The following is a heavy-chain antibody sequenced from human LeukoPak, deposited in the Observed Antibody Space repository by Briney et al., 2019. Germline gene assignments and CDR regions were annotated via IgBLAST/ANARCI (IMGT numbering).Heavy chain of an antibody. CDR1: GGSISSSSYY. V-gene: IGHV4-39*01. CDR2: INHSGST. D-gene: IGHD5-24*01. J-gene: IGHJ4*02. CDR3: ARHAVEMATSSFDY. Sequence: SETLSLTCTVSGGSISSSSYYWGWIRQPPGKGLEWIGEINHSGSTNYNPSLKSRVTISVDTSKNQFSLKLSSVTAADTAVYYCARHAVEMATSSFDYWGQGTLVTVSS.